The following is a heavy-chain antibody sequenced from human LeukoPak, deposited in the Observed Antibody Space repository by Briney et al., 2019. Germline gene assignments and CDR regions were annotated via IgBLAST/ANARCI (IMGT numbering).Heavy chain of an antibody. D-gene: IGHD6-13*01. CDR3: ARDPAPYSSSWYALHFDY. V-gene: IGHV1-18*01. Sequence: ASVKVSCKASGSTFTSYGISWVRQAPGQGLEWMGWISAYNGNTNYAQKLQGRVTITTETSTSTAYMELRSLRSDDTAVYYCARDPAPYSSSWYALHFDYWGQGTLVTVSS. CDR1: GSTFTSYG. CDR2: ISAYNGNT. J-gene: IGHJ4*02.